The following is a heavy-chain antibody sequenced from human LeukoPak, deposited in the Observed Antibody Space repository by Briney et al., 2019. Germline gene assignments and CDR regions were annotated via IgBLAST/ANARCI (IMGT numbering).Heavy chain of an antibody. CDR2: IHYSGGT. D-gene: IGHD4/OR15-4a*01. CDR1: GGSISGHY. Sequence: PSETLSLTCTVSGGSISGHYWGWIRQPPGKGLEWIGQIHYSGGTNSNPSLRSRVTISVDTSKNQFSLKTNSVTATDTAVYHCARYGVNYVFDYWGQGTLVTVSS. CDR3: ARYGVNYVFDY. V-gene: IGHV4-59*08. J-gene: IGHJ4*02.